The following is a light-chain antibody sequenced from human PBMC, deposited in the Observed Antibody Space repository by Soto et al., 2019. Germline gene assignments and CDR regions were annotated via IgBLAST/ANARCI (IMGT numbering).Light chain of an antibody. V-gene: IGLV2-14*01. Sequence: LTQPASVSGSPGRSITISCTGTSSDVGGYDYVSWYQLHPGKAPKLMVFEVSNRPSGVSYRFSGSKSGNTASLTISGLQAEDEADYFCSSYSISTAYLFGTGTKVTVL. CDR1: SSDVGGYDY. J-gene: IGLJ1*01. CDR2: EVS. CDR3: SSYSISTAYL.